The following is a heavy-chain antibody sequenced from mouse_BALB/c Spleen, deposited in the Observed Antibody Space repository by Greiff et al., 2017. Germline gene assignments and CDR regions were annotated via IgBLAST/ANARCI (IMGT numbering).Heavy chain of an antibody. CDR3: ARGGRRGYFDY. D-gene: IGHD3-3*01. CDR1: GYTFSSYW. J-gene: IGHJ2*01. CDR2: ILPGSGST. Sequence: VQLQQSGAELMKPGASVKISCKATGYTFSSYWIEWVKQRPGHGLEWIGEILPGSGSTNYNEKFKGKATFTADTSSNTAYMQLSSLTSEDSAVYYCARGGRRGYFDYWGQGTTLTVSS. V-gene: IGHV1-9*01.